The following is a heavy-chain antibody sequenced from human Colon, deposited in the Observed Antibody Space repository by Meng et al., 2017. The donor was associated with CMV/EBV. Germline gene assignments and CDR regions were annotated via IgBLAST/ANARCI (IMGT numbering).Heavy chain of an antibody. D-gene: IGHD3-10*01. Sequence: GESLKLSCKGSGYSFTSYWIGWVRQMPGKGLEWMGIIYPGDSDTRDSPSFQGQVTISADKSIRTAYRQGSSRKASDTARYYGARRGGRGDQFDYWGQGTLVTVSS. CDR3: ARRGGRGDQFDY. J-gene: IGHJ4*02. V-gene: IGHV5-51*01. CDR2: IYPGDSDT. CDR1: GYSFTSYW.